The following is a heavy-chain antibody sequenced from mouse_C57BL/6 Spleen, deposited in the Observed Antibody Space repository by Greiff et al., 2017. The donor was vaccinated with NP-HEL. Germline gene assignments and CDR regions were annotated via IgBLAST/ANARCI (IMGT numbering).Heavy chain of an antibody. V-gene: IGHV5-17*01. CDR1: GFTFSDYG. CDR2: ISSGSSTI. J-gene: IGHJ3*01. Sequence: DVQLQESGGGLVKPGGSLKLSCAASGFTFSDYGMHWVRQAPEKGLEWVAYISSGSSTIYYADTVKGRFTISRDNAKNTLFLQMTSLRSEDTAMYYCAKGSWAWFAYWGQGTLVTVSA. CDR3: AKGSWAWFAY.